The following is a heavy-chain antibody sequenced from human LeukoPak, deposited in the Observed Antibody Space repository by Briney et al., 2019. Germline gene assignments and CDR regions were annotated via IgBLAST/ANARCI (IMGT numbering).Heavy chain of an antibody. Sequence: GGSLRLSCAASGFTFSSYGMHWVRQAPGKGLEWVAFIRYDGSNKYYADSVKGRFTISRDNSKNTLYLQMNSLRAEDTAVYYCRAAARGGYYYYMDVWGKGTTVTVSS. CDR2: IRYDGSNK. CDR3: RAAARGGYYYYMDV. CDR1: GFTFSSYG. D-gene: IGHD6-13*01. V-gene: IGHV3-30*02. J-gene: IGHJ6*03.